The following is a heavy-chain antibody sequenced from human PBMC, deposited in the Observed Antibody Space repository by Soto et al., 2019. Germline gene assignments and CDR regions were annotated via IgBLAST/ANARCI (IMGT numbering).Heavy chain of an antibody. V-gene: IGHV3-23*01. Sequence: GGSLRLSCAASGFTFSSYAMSWVRQAPGKGLEWVSAISGSGGSTYYADSVKGRFTISRDNSKNTLYLQMNSLRAEDTAVYYCAKYKGGSGTYYIHNWFDPWGQGTLVTVSS. CDR3: AKYKGGSGTYYIHNWFDP. CDR1: GFTFSSYA. CDR2: ISGSGGST. J-gene: IGHJ5*02. D-gene: IGHD3-10*01.